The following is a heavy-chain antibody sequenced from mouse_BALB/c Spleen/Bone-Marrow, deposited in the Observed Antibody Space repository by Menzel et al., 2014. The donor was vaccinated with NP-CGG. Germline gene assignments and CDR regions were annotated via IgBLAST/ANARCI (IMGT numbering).Heavy chain of an antibody. CDR1: GLTFTDYY. CDR3: ARYGYDYFDY. Sequence: EVKVVESGGGLVQPGGSLRLSCATSGLTFTDYYMSWVRQPPGKALEWLGFIRNKANGYTTEYSASVKGRFTISRDNSQSILYLQMNTLRAEDSATYYCARYGYDYFDYWGQGTTLTVSS. D-gene: IGHD2-2*01. V-gene: IGHV7-3*02. CDR2: IRNKANGYTT. J-gene: IGHJ2*01.